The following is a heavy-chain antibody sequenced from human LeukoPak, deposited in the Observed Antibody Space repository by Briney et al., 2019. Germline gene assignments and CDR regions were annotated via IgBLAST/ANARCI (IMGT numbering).Heavy chain of an antibody. CDR1: GGSISSYY. J-gene: IGHJ6*03. CDR3: ARVLVAPYYYYMDV. Sequence: PSETLSLTCTVSGGSISSYYWSWIRQPAGKGLEWIGRIYTSGSTNYNPSLKSRVTMSVDTSKNQFSLKLSSVTAADTAVYYCARVLVAPYYYYMDVRGKGTTVTVSS. V-gene: IGHV4-4*07. D-gene: IGHD2-8*02. CDR2: IYTSGST.